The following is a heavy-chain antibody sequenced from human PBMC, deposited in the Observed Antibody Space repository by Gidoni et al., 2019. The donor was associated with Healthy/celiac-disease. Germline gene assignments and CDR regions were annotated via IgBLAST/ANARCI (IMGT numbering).Heavy chain of an antibody. V-gene: IGHV1-69*01. J-gene: IGHJ6*02. CDR3: ARVYVDIVATIPRGGMDV. Sequence: QVQLVQSGAEVKKPGSSVKVSCKASGGPFLSYATSWVRQAPGQGLEWMGGIIPIFGTANYAQKFQGRVTITADESTSTAYMELSSLRSEDTAVYYCARVYVDIVATIPRGGMDVWGQGTTVTVSS. CDR2: IIPIFGTA. CDR1: GGPFLSYA. D-gene: IGHD5-12*01.